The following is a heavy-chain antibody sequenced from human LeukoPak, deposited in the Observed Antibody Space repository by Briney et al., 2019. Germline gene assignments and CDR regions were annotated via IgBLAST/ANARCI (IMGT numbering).Heavy chain of an antibody. J-gene: IGHJ6*03. CDR2: INPNSGGT. CDR1: GYTFTGYY. D-gene: IGHD3-3*01. V-gene: IGHV1-2*02. CDR3: ARAVVDTYYDFWSSYYYYYYMDV. Sequence: ASVKVSCKASGYTFTGYYMHWVRQAPGQGLEWMGWINPNSGGTNYAQKFQGRVTMTRDTSISTAYMELSRLRSDDTAVYYCARAVVDTYYDFWSSYYYYYYMDVWGKGTTVTVSS.